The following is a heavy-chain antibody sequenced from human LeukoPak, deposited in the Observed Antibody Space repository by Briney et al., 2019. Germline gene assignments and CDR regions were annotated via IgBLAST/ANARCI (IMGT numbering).Heavy chain of an antibody. CDR2: IYPGDSDT. CDR1: GYSFTTYW. V-gene: IGHV5-51*01. D-gene: IGHD3-10*01. CDR3: ASPGSGSSNAFDI. J-gene: IGHJ3*02. Sequence: GESLKIPCKGSGYSFTTYWIGWVRQMPGKGLEWMGIIYPGDSDTRYSPSFQGQVTISADKSISTAYLQWSSLKASDTAMYYCASPGSGSSNAFDIWGQGTMVTVSS.